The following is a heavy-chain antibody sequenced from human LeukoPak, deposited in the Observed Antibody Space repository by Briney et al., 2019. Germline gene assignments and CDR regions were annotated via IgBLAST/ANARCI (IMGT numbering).Heavy chain of an antibody. CDR2: ISTYNGNT. V-gene: IGHV1-18*01. CDR1: GYTFTSYS. CDR3: ARDMVRGVIEVY. J-gene: IGHJ4*02. Sequence: ASVKVSCKASGYTFTSYSINWVRQAPGQGLEWMGWISTYNGNTNYAQKLQGRVTMTTDTSTSTAYMELRSLRSDDTAVYYCARDMVRGVIEVYWGQGTLVTVSS. D-gene: IGHD3-10*01.